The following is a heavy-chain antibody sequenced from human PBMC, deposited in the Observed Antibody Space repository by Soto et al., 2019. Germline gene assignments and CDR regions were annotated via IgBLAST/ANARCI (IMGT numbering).Heavy chain of an antibody. CDR2: IKQDGSEK. J-gene: IGHJ4*02. Sequence: EVQLVESGGGLVQPGGSLRLSCAASGFTFSSYWMSWVRQAPGKGLEWVANIKQDGSEKYYVDSVKGRFTISRDNAKNSLYLQMNRLGAEDTAVYYCAADLRRFDYWGQGTLVTVSS. CDR3: AADLRRFDY. V-gene: IGHV3-7*01. CDR1: GFTFSSYW.